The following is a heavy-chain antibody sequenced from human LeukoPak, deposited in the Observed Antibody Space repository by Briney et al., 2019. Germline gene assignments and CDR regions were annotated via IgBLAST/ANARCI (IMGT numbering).Heavy chain of an antibody. CDR2: IYYSGST. CDR3: ARVVGATMAFDI. CDR1: GGSISSYY. V-gene: IGHV4-59*01. Sequence: PSETLSLTCTVSGGSISSYYWSWIRQPPRKGLEWIGYIYYSGSTNYNPSLKSRVTISVDTSKNQFSLKLSSVTAADTAVYYCARVVGATMAFDIWGQGTMVTVSS. D-gene: IGHD1-26*01. J-gene: IGHJ3*02.